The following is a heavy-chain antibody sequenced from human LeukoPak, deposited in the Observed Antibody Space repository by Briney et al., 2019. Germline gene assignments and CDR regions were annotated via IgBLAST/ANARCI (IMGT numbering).Heavy chain of an antibody. D-gene: IGHD6-13*01. CDR2: LSGGGGST. Sequence: GGSLRLSCAASGFTFSSYAMAWLRQAPGKGLEWVSALSGGGGSTYYADSVKGRFAISRDNSKNTLYLQMTSLRAEDTAVYYCAKDFDSSSWYRGFFDYWGQGSLVIVSS. V-gene: IGHV3-23*01. CDR1: GFTFSSYA. CDR3: AKDFDSSSWYRGFFDY. J-gene: IGHJ4*02.